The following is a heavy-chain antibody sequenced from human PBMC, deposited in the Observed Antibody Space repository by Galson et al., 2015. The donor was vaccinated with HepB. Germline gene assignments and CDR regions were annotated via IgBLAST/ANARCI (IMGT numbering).Heavy chain of an antibody. CDR3: AREARDGGGMDV. CDR1: GFTFGSYW. V-gene: IGHV3-7*01. D-gene: IGHD3-3*01. Sequence: SLRLSCAASGFTFGSYWMTWVRQAPGKGLEWVANIKQYGSEKHYVDSAKGRFTISRDDAKNSLFLQMNTLIAEDTAVYYCAREARDGGGMDVWGQGTTVTVSS. CDR2: IKQYGSEK. J-gene: IGHJ6*02.